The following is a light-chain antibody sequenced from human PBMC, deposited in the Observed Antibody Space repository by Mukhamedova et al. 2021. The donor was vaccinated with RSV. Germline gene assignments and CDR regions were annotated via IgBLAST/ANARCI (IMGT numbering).Light chain of an antibody. V-gene: IGLV7-46*01. Sequence: QQKPGQAPRTLIYDTTNKHYWTPARFSGSLLGGKAALTLSGAQPEDEAVYYCLLCYGSAGGVFGGGTRLTVL. J-gene: IGLJ2*01. CDR3: LLCYGSAGGV. CDR2: DTT.